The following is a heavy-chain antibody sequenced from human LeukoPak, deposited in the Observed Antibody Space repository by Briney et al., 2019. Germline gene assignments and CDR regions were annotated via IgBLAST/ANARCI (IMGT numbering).Heavy chain of an antibody. CDR1: GYTLTELS. V-gene: IGHV1-24*01. CDR2: FDPEDGET. CDR3: ATGVGAKLGIEGFDY. D-gene: IGHD7-27*01. Sequence: RASVKVSCKVSGYTLTELSMHWVRQAPGKGLEWMGGFDPEDGETIYAQKFQGRVTMTEDTSTDTAYMELSSLRSEDTAVYYCATGVGAKLGIEGFDYWGQGTLVTVSS. J-gene: IGHJ4*02.